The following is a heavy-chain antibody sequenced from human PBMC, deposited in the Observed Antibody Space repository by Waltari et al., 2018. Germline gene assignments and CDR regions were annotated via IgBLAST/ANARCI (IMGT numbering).Heavy chain of an antibody. CDR2: IYSGGST. Sequence: EVQLVESGGGLIQPGGSLRLSCAASGFTVSSNYMSWVRQAPGKGLEGVSLIYSGGSTYYADSVKGRFTISRDNSKNTLYLQMNSLRAEDTAVYYCARVAGDGYSYYYYGMDVWGQGTTVTVSS. CDR1: GFTVSSNY. D-gene: IGHD5-12*01. CDR3: ARVAGDGYSYYYYGMDV. J-gene: IGHJ6*02. V-gene: IGHV3-53*01.